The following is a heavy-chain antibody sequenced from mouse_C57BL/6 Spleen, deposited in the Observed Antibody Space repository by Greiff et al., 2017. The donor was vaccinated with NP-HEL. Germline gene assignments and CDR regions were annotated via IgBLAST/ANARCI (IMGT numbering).Heavy chain of an antibody. J-gene: IGHJ4*01. CDR2: IYPGSGST. V-gene: IGHV1-55*01. Sequence: QVQLQQSGAELVKPGASVKMSCKASGYTFTSYWITWVKQRPGQGLEWIGDIYPGSGSTNYNEKFKSKATLTVDTSSSTAYMQLSSLTSEDSAVYYCARDGNYDYAMDYWGQGTSVTVSS. CDR3: ARDGNYDYAMDY. CDR1: GYTFTSYW. D-gene: IGHD2-1*01.